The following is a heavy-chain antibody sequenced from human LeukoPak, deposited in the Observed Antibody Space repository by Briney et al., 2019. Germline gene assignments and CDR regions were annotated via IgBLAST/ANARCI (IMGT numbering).Heavy chain of an antibody. J-gene: IGHJ6*03. D-gene: IGHD6-13*01. CDR3: ARGYSSRWYLYYYYYMGV. CDR2: TYYSGST. V-gene: IGHV4-39*07. Sequence: SETLSLTCTVSGGSISSSSYYWGWIRQPPGEGLEWIGSTYYSGSTYYNPSLKSRVTISVDTSKNQFSLKLSSVTAADTAVYYCARGYSSRWYLYYYYYMGVWGKGTTVTVSS. CDR1: GGSISSSSYY.